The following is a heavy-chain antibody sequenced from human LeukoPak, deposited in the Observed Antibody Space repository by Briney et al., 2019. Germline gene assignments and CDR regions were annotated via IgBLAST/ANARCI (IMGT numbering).Heavy chain of an antibody. Sequence: ASVKVSCKASGYTFTSYYMHWVRQAPGQGLEWMGIINPSGGSTSYAQKFQGRVTMTRDMSTSTVYMELSSLRSEDTAVYYCARHRPEVRGVIIFLKPASYFDYWGQGTLVTVFS. CDR2: INPSGGST. V-gene: IGHV1-46*01. CDR3: ARHRPEVRGVIIFLKPASYFDY. CDR1: GYTFTSYY. D-gene: IGHD3-10*01. J-gene: IGHJ4*02.